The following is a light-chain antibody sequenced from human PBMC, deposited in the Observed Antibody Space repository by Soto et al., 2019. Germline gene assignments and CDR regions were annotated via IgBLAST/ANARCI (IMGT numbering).Light chain of an antibody. J-gene: IGKJ5*01. V-gene: IGKV1-39*01. CDR1: QNIVNY. CDR2: VAS. CDR3: QQSYNAPIT. Sequence: DIQMTQSPSSLSASVGDRVTITCRASQNIVNYLNWYQQKPGKAPQLLIYVASRLESGVPSRFSGSGSGTDFPLTISSLQPEDFATYSCQQSYNAPITFGQGTRLDI.